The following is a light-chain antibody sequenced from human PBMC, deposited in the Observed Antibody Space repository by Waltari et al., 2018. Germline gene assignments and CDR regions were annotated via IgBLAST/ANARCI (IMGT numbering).Light chain of an antibody. CDR1: QSLLHSNGYNY. Sequence: DIVMTQSPLSLPVTPGEPASISCRSSQSLLHSNGYNYLDWYLQKPGQSPQLLIYLGSNRGSGVPDRVSGSGSGTEFTLKISRVEAEDVGVYYCMQALQTPKAFGQGTKVEIK. CDR3: MQALQTPKA. CDR2: LGS. V-gene: IGKV2-28*01. J-gene: IGKJ1*01.